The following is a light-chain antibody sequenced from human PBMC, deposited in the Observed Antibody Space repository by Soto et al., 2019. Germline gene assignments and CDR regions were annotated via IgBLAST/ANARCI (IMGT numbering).Light chain of an antibody. Sequence: DIPITQSPSSLSPSVDDRVTLTRRASQSISSYLAWYQQKPGKAPKLLIYDASTLARGVPARFSGSGSGTEFTLTISSLQPDDFAAYYCQQYYSSSITFGQGTRLEIK. J-gene: IGKJ5*01. V-gene: IGKV1-5*01. CDR2: DAS. CDR3: QQYYSSSIT. CDR1: QSISSY.